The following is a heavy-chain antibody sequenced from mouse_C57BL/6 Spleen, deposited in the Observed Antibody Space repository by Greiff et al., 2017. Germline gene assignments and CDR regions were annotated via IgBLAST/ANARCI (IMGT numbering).Heavy chain of an antibody. V-gene: IGHV1-50*01. D-gene: IGHD1-1*01. CDR3: ARRYYGSSYDWYFDV. Sequence: VQLQQPGAELVKPGASVKLSCKASGYTFTSYWMQWVQPRPGQGLEWIGEIDPSDSYTNYTQKFKGKATLTVDTSSSTAYMQLSSLTSEDSAVYYCARRYYGSSYDWYFDVWGTGTTVTVSS. J-gene: IGHJ1*03. CDR2: IDPSDSYT. CDR1: GYTFTSYW.